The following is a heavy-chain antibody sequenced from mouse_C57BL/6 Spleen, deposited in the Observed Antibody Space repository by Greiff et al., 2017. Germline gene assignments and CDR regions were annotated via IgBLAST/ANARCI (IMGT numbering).Heavy chain of an antibody. V-gene: IGHV5-4*01. CDR3: ARDTDYYGSSYFDY. J-gene: IGHJ2*01. CDR2: ISDGGSYT. Sequence: EVQLVESGGGLVKPGGSLKLSCAASGFTFSSYAMSWVRQTPEKRLEWVATISDGGSYTYYPDNVKGRFTISRDNAKNNLYLQMSHLKSEDTAMYYCARDTDYYGSSYFDYWGQGTTLTVSS. CDR1: GFTFSSYA. D-gene: IGHD1-1*01.